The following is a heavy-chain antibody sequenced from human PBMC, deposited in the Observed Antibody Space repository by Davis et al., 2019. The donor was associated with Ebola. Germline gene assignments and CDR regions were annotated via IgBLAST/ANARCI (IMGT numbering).Heavy chain of an antibody. V-gene: IGHV1-2*04. CDR2: VNPNSGGT. Sequence: ASVKVSCKASGYTFTGYYMHWVRQAPGQGLEWMGWVNPNSGGTNYAQKFQGWVTMTRDTSISTAYMELSRLRSDDTAVYYCARDCSSTSCYYGMDVWGQGTTVTVSS. D-gene: IGHD2-2*01. CDR3: ARDCSSTSCYYGMDV. CDR1: GYTFTGYY. J-gene: IGHJ6*02.